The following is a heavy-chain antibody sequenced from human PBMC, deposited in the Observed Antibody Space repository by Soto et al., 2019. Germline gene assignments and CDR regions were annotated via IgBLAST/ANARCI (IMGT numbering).Heavy chain of an antibody. CDR3: AKGQTVVVAATLLGDYYYYGMDV. Sequence: PGWSLRLSCAASGFTFSSYAMSWVRQAPGKGLEWVSAISGSGGSTYYADSVKGRFTISRDNSKNTLYLQMNSLRAEDTAVYYCAKGQTVVVAATLLGDYYYYGMDVWGQGTTVTVSS. CDR2: ISGSGGST. CDR1: GFTFSSYA. D-gene: IGHD2-15*01. J-gene: IGHJ6*02. V-gene: IGHV3-23*01.